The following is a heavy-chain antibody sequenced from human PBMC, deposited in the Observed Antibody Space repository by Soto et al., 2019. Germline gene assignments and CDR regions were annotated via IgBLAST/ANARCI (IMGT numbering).Heavy chain of an antibody. CDR2: ISAYSDYT. CDR1: GYTFTDHG. D-gene: IGHD3-16*01. Sequence: QIQPVQSGAAVKKPGASVKVSCKASGYTFTDHGISWVRQAPGQGFEWMGWISAYSDYTAYAQKFQGRVTMTTDKYTSTAYMELRSLTSDDTAVYSCAKDRPRLTQNFLDVYWGQGTLVTVSS. CDR3: AKDRPRLTQNFLDVY. J-gene: IGHJ4*02. V-gene: IGHV1-18*01.